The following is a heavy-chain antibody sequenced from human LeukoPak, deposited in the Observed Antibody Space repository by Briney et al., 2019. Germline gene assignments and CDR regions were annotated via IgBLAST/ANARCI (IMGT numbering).Heavy chain of an antibody. Sequence: GASVKVSCKASGYTSTSYAISWVRQAPGQGLDWMGWTSLYNAKTNYAQKLQGRVTMTTDTSTSTAYMELMSLRSDDTAVYYCARLGVAGDPSSAEYLQHWGQGTLVTVSS. CDR3: ARLGVAGDPSSAEYLQH. CDR1: GYTSTSYA. D-gene: IGHD6-19*01. V-gene: IGHV1-18*01. J-gene: IGHJ1*01. CDR2: TSLYNAKT.